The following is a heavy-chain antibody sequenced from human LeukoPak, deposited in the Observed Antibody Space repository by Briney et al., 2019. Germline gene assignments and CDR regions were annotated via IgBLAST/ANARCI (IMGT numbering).Heavy chain of an antibody. CDR1: GFTFSDYA. CDR2: ISYDGSNK. J-gene: IGHJ5*02. V-gene: IGHV3-30*18. CDR3: AKDYYGSGATPEA. D-gene: IGHD3-10*01. Sequence: GGSLRLSCAASGFTFSDYAMHWVRQAPGKGLEWVADISYDGSNKYYVDSVKGRFTISRGNSKNSLYLQMNSLRAEDTAVYYCAKDYYGSGATPEAWGQGTLVTVSS.